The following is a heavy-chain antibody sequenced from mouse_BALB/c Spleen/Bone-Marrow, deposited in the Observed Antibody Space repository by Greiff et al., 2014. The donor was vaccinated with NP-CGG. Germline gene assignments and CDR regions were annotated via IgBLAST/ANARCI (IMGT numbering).Heavy chain of an antibody. CDR1: GYTFTSYD. J-gene: IGHJ4*01. Sequence: QVQLQQSGPEVVKPGALVKISCKASGYTFTSYDINWVKQRPGQGLEWIGWIYPGDGSTKYNEKFRGKATLTADKSSSTAYMQLSSLTSENSAVHLCARWGYNISPYALDYWGQGTSVTVSS. D-gene: IGHD3-1*01. CDR3: ARWGYNISPYALDY. V-gene: IGHV1S56*01. CDR2: IYPGDGST.